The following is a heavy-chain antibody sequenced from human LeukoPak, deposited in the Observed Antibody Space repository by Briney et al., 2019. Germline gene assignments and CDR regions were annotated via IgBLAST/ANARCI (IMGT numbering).Heavy chain of an antibody. D-gene: IGHD2-2*01. CDR1: GYTITGYY. CDR3: ARSDMCTTCSIDY. V-gene: IGHV1-2*02. Sequence: ASVKVSCKASGYTITGYYLHWVRQAPGQGFEWMGWINPSDGGTNYAPKFQGRVTMTRDTSISTAFMDLSRLTSDDTAVYFCARSDMCTTCSIDYWGQGTLVIVSS. J-gene: IGHJ4*02. CDR2: INPSDGGT.